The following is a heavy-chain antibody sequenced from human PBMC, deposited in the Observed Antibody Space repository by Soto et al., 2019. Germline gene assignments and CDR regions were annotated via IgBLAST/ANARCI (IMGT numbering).Heavy chain of an antibody. D-gene: IGHD1-26*01. J-gene: IGHJ3*02. V-gene: IGHV5-10-1*01. CDR3: SREAFDI. Sequence: GESLKISCNTSGYIFTTYWINWVHQMPGKGLEWMGRINPSDSYTNYSPSFQGHVTISVDKSISTAYLQWSSLKASDTAMYYCSREAFDIWGQGTMVTVSS. CDR1: GYIFTTYW. CDR2: INPSDSYT.